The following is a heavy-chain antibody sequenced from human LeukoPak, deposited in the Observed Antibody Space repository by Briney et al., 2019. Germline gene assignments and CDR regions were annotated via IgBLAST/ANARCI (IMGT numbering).Heavy chain of an antibody. Sequence: SETLSLTCTVSGGSISSYYWTWIRQPPGKGLEWIGYIYYSGSTNYNPSLKSRVTISVETSKNRLALKLRSVTAADKAVYYCAAVTMIVEGRASFDPWGQGTLVTVSS. D-gene: IGHD3-22*01. CDR1: GGSISSYY. V-gene: IGHV4-59*01. CDR2: IYYSGST. J-gene: IGHJ5*02. CDR3: AAVTMIVEGRASFDP.